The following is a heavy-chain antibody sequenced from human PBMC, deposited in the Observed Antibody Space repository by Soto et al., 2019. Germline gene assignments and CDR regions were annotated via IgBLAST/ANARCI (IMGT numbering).Heavy chain of an antibody. V-gene: IGHV4-61*01. CDR2: IYYSGST. CDR3: AREVVVVVPAAINWFDP. CDR1: GGSVSSGSYY. Sequence: SETLSLTCTVSGGSVSSGSYYWSWIRQPPGKGLEWIGYIYYSGSTNYNPSLKSRVTISVDTSKNQFSLKLSSVTAADTAVYYCAREVVVVVPAAINWFDPWGQGTLVTVS. D-gene: IGHD2-2*01. J-gene: IGHJ5*02.